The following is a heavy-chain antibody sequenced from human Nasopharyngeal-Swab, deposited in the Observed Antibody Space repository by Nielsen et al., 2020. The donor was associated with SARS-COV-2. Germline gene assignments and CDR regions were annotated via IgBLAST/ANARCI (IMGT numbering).Heavy chain of an antibody. J-gene: IGHJ4*02. D-gene: IGHD6-13*01. V-gene: IGHV1-58*02. CDR2: IVIGSDNT. CDR3: AAGRYSSSWYSGIDY. Sequence: SVNVSCNASGFTFLRSAMQWVRQARAQRLEWIGWIVIGSDNTKYARKFQERVTITRDMSTSTAYMELSSLRSEDTAVYYCAAGRYSSSWYSGIDYWGQGTLVTVSS. CDR1: GFTFLRSA.